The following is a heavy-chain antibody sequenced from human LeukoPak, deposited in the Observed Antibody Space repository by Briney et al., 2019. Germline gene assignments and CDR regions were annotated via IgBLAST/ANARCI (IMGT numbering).Heavy chain of an antibody. D-gene: IGHD3-22*01. Sequence: ASVTVSCKASGYTFTSYGISWVRQAPGQGLEWMGWISAYNGNTNYAQKLQGRVTMTTDTSTSTAYMELRSLRSDDTAVYYRARLYYDSSGYSNYFDYWGQGTLVTVSS. CDR3: ARLYYDSSGYSNYFDY. J-gene: IGHJ4*02. CDR2: ISAYNGNT. CDR1: GYTFTSYG. V-gene: IGHV1-18*01.